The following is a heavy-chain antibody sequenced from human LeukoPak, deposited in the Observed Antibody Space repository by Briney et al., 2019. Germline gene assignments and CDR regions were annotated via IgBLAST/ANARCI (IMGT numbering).Heavy chain of an antibody. CDR1: GFTFSNSC. J-gene: IGHJ4*02. CDR3: TRDTEGSLDY. Sequence: GGSLRLSCAASGFTFSNSCMAWVRQAPGKGLQWVANINRDGSTKHYAVSLEGRFTISRHHPKNSLYLQMNNLRADDTAVYYCTRDTEGSLDYWGQGILVTVAS. V-gene: IGHV3-7*01. CDR2: INRDGSTK. D-gene: IGHD1-26*01.